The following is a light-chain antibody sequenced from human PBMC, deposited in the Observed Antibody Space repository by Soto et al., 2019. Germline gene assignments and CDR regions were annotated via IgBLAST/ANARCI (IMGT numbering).Light chain of an antibody. Sequence: DIVMTQSPATLSVTPGERVTFSCRASQGVSRKLAWYQHKPGQAPRPLISGASTGATGIPARFSGSGSGTQFTLTISSLQSEDFAVCYCQQYNNWRQTFGQGTKVDI. V-gene: IGKV3-15*01. CDR3: QQYNNWRQT. CDR1: QGVSRK. CDR2: GAS. J-gene: IGKJ1*01.